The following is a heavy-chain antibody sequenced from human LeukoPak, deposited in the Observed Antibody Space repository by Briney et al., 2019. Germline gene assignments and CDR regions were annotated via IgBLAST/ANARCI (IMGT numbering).Heavy chain of an antibody. CDR1: GGSINSYY. D-gene: IGHD6-19*01. V-gene: IGHV4-59*01. CDR2: VFYSGSA. J-gene: IGHJ4*02. CDR3: ARRHTSGWFNDY. Sequence: SETLSLTCTVSGGSINSYYWSWIRQPPGKGLELIGYVFYSGSANYNPSLTSRVTISVDRSKNQFSLKLSSVTAAGTAVYYCARRHTSGWFNDYWGQGTMVTVSS.